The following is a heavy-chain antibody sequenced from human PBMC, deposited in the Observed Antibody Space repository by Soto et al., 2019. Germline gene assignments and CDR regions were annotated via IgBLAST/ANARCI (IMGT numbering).Heavy chain of an antibody. D-gene: IGHD3-9*01. J-gene: IGHJ3*02. CDR1: GGSFSTYY. CDR3: AGGGSNDWQVAFDI. Sequence: SETLSLTCVVSGGSFSTYYYNWIRQSPGKGLEWIGEINHSGNNNYSPSLKSRVTMSLDTSKNQFSLKLTSVTAADTAVYYCAGGGSNDWQVAFDIWGQGTMVTVSS. CDR2: INHSGNN. V-gene: IGHV4-34*01.